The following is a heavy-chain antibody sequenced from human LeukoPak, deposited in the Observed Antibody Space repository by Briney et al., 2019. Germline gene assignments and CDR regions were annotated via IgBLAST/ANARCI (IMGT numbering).Heavy chain of an antibody. CDR2: INPSNGDT. V-gene: IGHV1-46*01. D-gene: IGHD1-1*01. J-gene: IGHJ4*02. CDR1: GYTSTYHY. CDR3: ARESDVGKDFDC. Sequence: ASVKVSCKASGYTSTYHYIHSVRHAPGQGLAWMGIINPSNGDTNYAQRFQGRVTMTRDTSTSTVYMELSSLDSEDTAVYYCARESDVGKDFDCWGQGTLVTVSS.